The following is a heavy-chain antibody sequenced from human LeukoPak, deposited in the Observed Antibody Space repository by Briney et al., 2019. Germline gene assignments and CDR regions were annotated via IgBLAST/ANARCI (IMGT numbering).Heavy chain of an antibody. CDR2: IYTSETT. V-gene: IGHV4-4*07. J-gene: IGHJ5*02. CDR1: GGSISTYF. Sequence: SETLSLTCTVSGGSISTYFWSWIRQPAGKGLEWIGRIYTSETTNYNPSLKSRVSMSVDTSKNQFSLNLSSVTAADTAVYYCARGTGWFDPWGQGTLVTVSS. CDR3: ARGTGWFDP.